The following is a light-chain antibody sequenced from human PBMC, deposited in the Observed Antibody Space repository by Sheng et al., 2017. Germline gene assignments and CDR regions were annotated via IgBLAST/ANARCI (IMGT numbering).Light chain of an antibody. CDR1: QNIDSSY. CDR3: QHYGSSRPVT. Sequence: EIVLTQSPGTLSLFPGERATLSCRASQNIDSSYLAWYQQKAGQPPRLLIYAAYIRATGIPDRFSGSGSGTDFTLTISRLEPEDFAVYYCQHYGSSRPVTFGQGTKLE. J-gene: IGKJ2*01. CDR2: AAY. V-gene: IGKV3-20*01.